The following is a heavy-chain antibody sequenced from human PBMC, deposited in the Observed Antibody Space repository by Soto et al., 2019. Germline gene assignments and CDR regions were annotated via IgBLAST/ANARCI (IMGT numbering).Heavy chain of an antibody. D-gene: IGHD3-16*01. CDR3: AIQASQYDANSFGY. CDR2: IYPGDSNT. V-gene: IGHV5-51*01. J-gene: IGHJ4*02. Sequence: PGASLKISCKGSGYRFTTYWIGCVRQMPGKGLEWMGLIYPGDSNTRFSPSFQGQVTISVDMSISTAYLQWSSQRVSETAVYYCAIQASQYDANSFGYWGQGTMLTVSS. CDR1: GYRFTTYW.